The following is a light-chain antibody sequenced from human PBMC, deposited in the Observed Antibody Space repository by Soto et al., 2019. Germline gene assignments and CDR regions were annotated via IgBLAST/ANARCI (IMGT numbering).Light chain of an antibody. CDR3: SSYTSSNTLGV. J-gene: IGLJ2*01. CDR2: EVS. V-gene: IGLV2-14*01. CDR1: SSDVGGYNY. Sequence: QSALTQPASVSGSPGQSITISCTGSSSDVGGYNYVSWYQQLPGKAPKLMIYEVSYRPSGVSNRFSGSKSGNTASLTTSGLQAEDEADYYCSSYTSSNTLGVFGGGTKLTVL.